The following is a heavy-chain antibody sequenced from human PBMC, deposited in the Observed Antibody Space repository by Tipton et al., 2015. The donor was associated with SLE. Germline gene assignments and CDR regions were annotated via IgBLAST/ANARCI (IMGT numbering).Heavy chain of an antibody. CDR1: GGSIRSGSYY. CDR3: ARTGYSHGGLDY. Sequence: GLVKPSESLSLRCTVSGGSIRSGSYYLSWIRQPAGKGLEWIGRFFTSGSTNYNPSLKSRVAISVDTSKNQFSLNLSSVTAADTAVYYCARTGYSHGGLDYWGQGTLVTVSS. V-gene: IGHV4-61*02. J-gene: IGHJ4*02. CDR2: FFTSGST. D-gene: IGHD1-26*01.